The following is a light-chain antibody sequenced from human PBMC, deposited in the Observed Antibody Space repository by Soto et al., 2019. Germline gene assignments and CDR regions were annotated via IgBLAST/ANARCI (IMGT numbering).Light chain of an antibody. J-gene: IGKJ2*01. CDR1: QDINNY. CDR2: DSS. CDR3: QQYDILPPT. Sequence: DIQMTQSPSSLSASVGDRVTITCQASQDINNYLVWYQQKPGKAPKLLIYDSSKLETGVPSRFSGDASGTDFTFTISGLQPEDVATYYCQQYDILPPTFGQGTKLEIK. V-gene: IGKV1-33*01.